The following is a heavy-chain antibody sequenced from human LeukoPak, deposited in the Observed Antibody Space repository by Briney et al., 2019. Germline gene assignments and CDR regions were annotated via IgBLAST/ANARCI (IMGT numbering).Heavy chain of an antibody. J-gene: IGHJ3*02. V-gene: IGHV5-51*01. CDR1: GYSFTSYW. Sequence: GESLKISCKGSGYSFTSYWIGWVRQMPGKGLEWMGIIYPGDSDTRYSPSFQGQVTISADKSISTAYLQWSSLKASDTAMYYCARLRSSGWYFDAFDIWGQGTMVTVSS. D-gene: IGHD6-19*01. CDR3: ARLRSSGWYFDAFDI. CDR2: IYPGDSDT.